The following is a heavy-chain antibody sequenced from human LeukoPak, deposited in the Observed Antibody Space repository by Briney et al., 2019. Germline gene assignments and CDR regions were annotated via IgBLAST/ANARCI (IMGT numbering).Heavy chain of an antibody. J-gene: IGHJ6*03. CDR3: AKCIVATNYYYYYMDV. V-gene: IGHV3-23*01. CDR2: ISGSGDTT. D-gene: IGHD5-12*01. Sequence: PGGSLRLSCAASGFTFSSCAMTWVRQAPGKGLEWVSTISGSGDTTYYADSVKGRLTISRDNSKNTLYLQMNSLRAEDTAVYYCAKCIVATNYYYYYMDVWGKGTTVTVSS. CDR1: GFTFSSCA.